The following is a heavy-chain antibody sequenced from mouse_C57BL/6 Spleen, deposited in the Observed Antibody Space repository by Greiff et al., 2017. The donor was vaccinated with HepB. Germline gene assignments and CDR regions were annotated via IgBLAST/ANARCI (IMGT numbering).Heavy chain of an antibody. CDR2: IYPGSGST. J-gene: IGHJ3*01. CDR3: ARRGGNAWFAY. V-gene: IGHV1-55*01. CDR1: GYTFTSYW. D-gene: IGHD2-1*01. Sequence: VQLQQSGPELVKPGASVKMSCKASGYTFTSYWITWVKQRPGQGLEWIGDIYPGSGSTNYNEKFKSKATLTVDTSSSTAYMQLSSLTSEDSAVYYCARRGGNAWFAYWGQGTLVTVSA.